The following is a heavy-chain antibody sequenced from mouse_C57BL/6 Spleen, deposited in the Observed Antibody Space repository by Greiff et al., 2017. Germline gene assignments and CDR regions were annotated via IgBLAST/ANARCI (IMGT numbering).Heavy chain of an antibody. V-gene: IGHV1-26*01. CDR1: GYTFTDYY. Sequence: VQLQQSGPELVKPGASVKISCKASGYTFTDYYMNWVKQSHGKSLEWIGDINPNNGGTSYNQKFKGKATLTVDKSSSTAYMELRSLTSEDSAVYYCARILDGYYFYYAMDYWGQGTSVTVSS. CDR3: ARILDGYYFYYAMDY. J-gene: IGHJ4*01. CDR2: INPNNGGT. D-gene: IGHD2-3*01.